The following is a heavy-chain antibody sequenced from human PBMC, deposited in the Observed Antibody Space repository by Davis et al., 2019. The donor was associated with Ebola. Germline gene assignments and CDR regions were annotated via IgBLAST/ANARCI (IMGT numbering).Heavy chain of an antibody. CDR2: ISPSGGSI. Sequence: ASVKVSCKASGYTFTSYYMHWVRQAPGQGLEWMGIISPSGGSISYAQKFQGRVTMTRDTSTSTVYMELSSLRSEDTAVYYCARAAGAAADYYYYGMDVWGQGTTVTVSS. D-gene: IGHD6-13*01. J-gene: IGHJ6*02. CDR1: GYTFTSYY. CDR3: ARAAGAAADYYYYGMDV. V-gene: IGHV1-46*01.